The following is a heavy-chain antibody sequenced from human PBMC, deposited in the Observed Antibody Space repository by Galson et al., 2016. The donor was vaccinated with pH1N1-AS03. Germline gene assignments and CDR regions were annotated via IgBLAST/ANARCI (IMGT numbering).Heavy chain of an antibody. CDR2: ITPVFGTT. Sequence: SVKVSCKASGGTLSNSGISWMRQAPGQGLEWMGRITPVFGTTNYAQKCQDRVSITADKSTSTAYMELSSLRSEDTAVYYCARAGTLLHYVDYWGHGTLVTVSS. V-gene: IGHV1-69*06. J-gene: IGHJ4*01. D-gene: IGHD2/OR15-2a*01. CDR1: GGTLSNSG. CDR3: ARAGTLLHYVDY.